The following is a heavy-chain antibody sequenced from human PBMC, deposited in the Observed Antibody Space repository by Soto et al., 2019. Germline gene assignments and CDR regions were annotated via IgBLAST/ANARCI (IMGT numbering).Heavy chain of an antibody. Sequence: RPLTLPFAISGDSVAINSAAWNCIRQTPSRGLEWLGRTYYRSKWYNDYAVSVKSRITINPDTSKNQFSLQLNSVTPEDTAVYYCARDSYGGNSCFDSWVQGTMVTVSS. CDR2: TYYRSKWYN. CDR1: GDSVAINSAA. CDR3: ARDSYGGNSCFDS. J-gene: IGHJ3*02. V-gene: IGHV6-1*01. D-gene: IGHD2-21*02.